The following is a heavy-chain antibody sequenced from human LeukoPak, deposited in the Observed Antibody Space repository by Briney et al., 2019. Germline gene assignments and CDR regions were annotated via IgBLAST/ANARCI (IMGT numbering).Heavy chain of an antibody. CDR3: VSFYEAY. CDR2: ISDSGDNT. J-gene: IGHJ4*02. Sequence: GGSLRLSCAASGFTFNGYAMNWVRQAPGKGLEWVSAISDSGDNTYYADSVRGRFTISKDNAKNTVYLQMNNLRAEDTAVYYCVSFYEAYWGRGTLVTVSS. V-gene: IGHV3-23*01. CDR1: GFTFNGYA. D-gene: IGHD2-2*01.